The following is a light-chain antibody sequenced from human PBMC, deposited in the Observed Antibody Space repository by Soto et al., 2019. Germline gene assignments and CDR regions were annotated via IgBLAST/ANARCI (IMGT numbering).Light chain of an antibody. Sequence: QSALTQPASVSGSPGQSITISCTGTSSDVGGYNYVSWYQQHPGKAPKLMIYEVSHRPSGVSNRFSASKSGSTASLTISGLQAEDEADYYCSSYTSSSPCVFGTGTELTVL. CDR1: SSDVGGYNY. CDR2: EVS. J-gene: IGLJ1*01. CDR3: SSYTSSSPCV. V-gene: IGLV2-14*01.